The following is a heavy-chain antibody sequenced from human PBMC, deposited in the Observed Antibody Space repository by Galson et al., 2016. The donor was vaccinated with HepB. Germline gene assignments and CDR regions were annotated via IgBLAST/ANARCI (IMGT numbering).Heavy chain of an antibody. V-gene: IGHV3-30*04. D-gene: IGHD6-13*01. CDR3: ARDLFVLVSWLLDV. Sequence: SLRLSCAASGFTFNDYAMYWVRQAPGKGLEWVAVISFDGSKKYYADSVKGRFTIPRDHSNNTLYLQVNSLRGEDTAVYYCARDLFVLVSWLLDVWGKGTKVTVSS. CDR1: GFTFNDYA. J-gene: IGHJ6*04. CDR2: ISFDGSKK.